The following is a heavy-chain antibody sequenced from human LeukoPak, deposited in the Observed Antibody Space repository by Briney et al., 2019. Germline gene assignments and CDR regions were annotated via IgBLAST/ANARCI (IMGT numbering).Heavy chain of an antibody. D-gene: IGHD2-8*01. J-gene: IGHJ4*02. V-gene: IGHV1-2*02. Sequence: ASVKVFCKASGYTFTGYYMHWVRQAPGQGLEWMGWINPNSGVTNYAQRFQGRVTMTRDTSISTAYMDLSRLRYDDTAVYYCARDRDGYCTNGVCYFDYWGQGTLVTVSS. CDR3: ARDRDGYCTNGVCYFDY. CDR1: GYTFTGYY. CDR2: INPNSGVT.